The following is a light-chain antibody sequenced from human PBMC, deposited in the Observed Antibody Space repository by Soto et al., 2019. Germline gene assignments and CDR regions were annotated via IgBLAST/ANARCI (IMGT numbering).Light chain of an antibody. Sequence: EIVLTQSPATLSLSPGERATLSCRASESVSRYLAWYQQKPGQAPRLLIYGSSNRATGIPGRFSGSGSGTDFTLTISSLEPEDFAVYYCQQRSNWPLTFGGGTKVEIK. CDR1: ESVSRY. V-gene: IGKV3-11*01. CDR3: QQRSNWPLT. CDR2: GSS. J-gene: IGKJ4*01.